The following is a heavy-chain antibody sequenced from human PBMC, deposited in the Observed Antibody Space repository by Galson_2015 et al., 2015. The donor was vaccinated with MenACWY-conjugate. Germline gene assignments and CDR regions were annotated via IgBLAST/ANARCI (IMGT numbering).Heavy chain of an antibody. CDR1: GYTFISYN. D-gene: IGHD6-19*01. V-gene: IGHV1-3*04. J-gene: IGHJ4*02. Sequence: SVKVSCKASGYTFISYNIHWVRQAPGQGLEWMGWINIVNGDTKYSQSFQGRVTLTRDTSASTVYMELSGLTYQDTAVYYCTKEGIFGGAWYPDSWGQGTLVTVSS. CDR2: INIVNGDT. CDR3: TKEGIFGGAWYPDS.